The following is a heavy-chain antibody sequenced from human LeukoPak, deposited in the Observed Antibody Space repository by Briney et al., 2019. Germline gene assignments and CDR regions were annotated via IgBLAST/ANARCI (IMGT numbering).Heavy chain of an antibody. D-gene: IGHD6-19*01. J-gene: IGHJ4*02. CDR2: IYYSGST. V-gene: IGHV4-59*01. Sequence: SETLSLTCTDSGGSISSYYWSWIRQPPGKGLEWIGYIYYSGSTNYNPSLKSRVTISVDTSKNQFSLKLSSVTAADTAVYYCARAQWLVSYFDYWGQGTLVTVSS. CDR1: GGSISSYY. CDR3: ARAQWLVSYFDY.